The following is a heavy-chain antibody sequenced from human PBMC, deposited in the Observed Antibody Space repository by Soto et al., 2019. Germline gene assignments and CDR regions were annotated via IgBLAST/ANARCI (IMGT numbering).Heavy chain of an antibody. Sequence: PGGSLRLSCAASGFTFSSYWMSWVRQAPGKGLEWVANIKQDGSEKYYVDSVKGRFTISRDNAKNSLYLQMNSLRAEDTAVYYCARDSQTELELRWLQLDNWFDPWGQGTLVTVSS. CDR3: ARDSQTELELRWLQLDNWFDP. J-gene: IGHJ5*02. D-gene: IGHD1-7*01. V-gene: IGHV3-7*01. CDR1: GFTFSSYW. CDR2: IKQDGSEK.